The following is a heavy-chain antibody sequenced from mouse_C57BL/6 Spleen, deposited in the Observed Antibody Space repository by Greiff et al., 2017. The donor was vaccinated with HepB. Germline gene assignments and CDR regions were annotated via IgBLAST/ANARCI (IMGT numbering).Heavy chain of an antibody. V-gene: IGHV1-82*01. D-gene: IGHD2-4*01. CDR1: GYAFSSSW. CDR3: ARDYDYDWFAY. J-gene: IGHJ3*01. CDR2: IYPGDGDT. Sequence: VQLQQSGPELVKPGASVKISCKASGYAFSSSWMNWVKQRPGKGLEWIGRIYPGDGDTNYNGKFKGKATLTADNSSSTAYMQLSSLTSEDSAVYCCARDYDYDWFAYWGQGTLVTVSA.